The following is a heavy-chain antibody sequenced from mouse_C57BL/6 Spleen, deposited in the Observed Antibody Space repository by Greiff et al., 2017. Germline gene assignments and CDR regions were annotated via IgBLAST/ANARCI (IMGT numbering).Heavy chain of an antibody. J-gene: IGHJ2*01. CDR3: ARAEDGYLDY. CDR1: GYSITSGYY. CDR2: ISYDGSN. V-gene: IGHV3-6*01. D-gene: IGHD2-3*01. Sequence: EVKLVESGPGLVKPSQSLSLTCSVTGYSITSGYYWNWIRQFPGNKLEWMGYISYDGSNNYNPTLKNRITITRDTSKNQFFLKLNSVTTEDTATYYCARAEDGYLDYWGQGTTLTVSS.